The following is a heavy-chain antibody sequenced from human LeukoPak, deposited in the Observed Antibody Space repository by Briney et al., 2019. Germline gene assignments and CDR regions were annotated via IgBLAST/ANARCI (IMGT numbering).Heavy chain of an antibody. J-gene: IGHJ4*02. V-gene: IGHV3-30-3*01. CDR2: ISYDGSNK. CDR1: GFTFSTYA. CDR3: ARALDEGARFDY. Sequence: GRSLRLSCTASGFTFSTYAMHWVRQAPGKGLEWVAVISYDGSNKYYADSVKGRFTISRDNSKNTLYLQMNSLRAEDTAVYYCARALDEGARFDYWGQGTLDTVSS.